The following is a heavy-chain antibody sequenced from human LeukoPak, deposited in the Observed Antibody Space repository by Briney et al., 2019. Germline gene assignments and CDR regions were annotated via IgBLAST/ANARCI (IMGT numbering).Heavy chain of an antibody. CDR3: ARGAGSWYHYYYYMDV. Sequence: SESLSLTCAVYGGSFSGYYCGWIRQPPGKGMGWIGEINHSGSTNYNPSLKSRVTIAVDTSKNQFSLKLSSVTAADTAVYYCARGAGSWYHYYYYMDVWGKGTTVTVSS. CDR2: INHSGST. D-gene: IGHD6-13*01. J-gene: IGHJ6*03. V-gene: IGHV4-34*01. CDR1: GGSFSGYY.